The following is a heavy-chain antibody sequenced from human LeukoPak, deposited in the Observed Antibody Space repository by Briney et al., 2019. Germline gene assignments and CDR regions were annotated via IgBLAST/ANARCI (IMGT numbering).Heavy chain of an antibody. D-gene: IGHD3-10*01. CDR3: ARWARGIWFGELDY. CDR2: IIPISGTA. J-gene: IGHJ4*02. CDR1: GGTFSSYA. Sequence: GASVKVSCKASGGTFSSYAINWVRQAPGQGLEWMGGIIPISGTANYAQKFQGRVTITADESTSTAYMELSSLRSDDTAVYYCARWARGIWFGELDYWGQGTLVTVSS. V-gene: IGHV1-69*01.